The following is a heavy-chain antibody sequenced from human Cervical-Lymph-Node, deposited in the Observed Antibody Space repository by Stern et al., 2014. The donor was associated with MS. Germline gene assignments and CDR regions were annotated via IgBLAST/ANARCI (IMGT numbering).Heavy chain of an antibody. D-gene: IGHD6-13*01. J-gene: IGHJ4*02. CDR2: INHLFGTT. CDR3: VRDQGGIAAT. CDR1: GGTFSTIE. V-gene: IGHV1-69*12. Sequence: QVQLVQSGAEVKQPGSSMKVSCKASGGTFSTIEISWVRQAPGQGLEWLGGINHLFGTTHYEQKVKGRATIVADESTNTVNMKLSSLRSEDTAVYYCVRDQGGIAATWGQGTQVTVSS.